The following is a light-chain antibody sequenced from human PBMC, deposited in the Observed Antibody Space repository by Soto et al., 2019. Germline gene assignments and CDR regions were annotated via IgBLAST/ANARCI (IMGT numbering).Light chain of an antibody. CDR2: GAS. V-gene: IGKV3-20*01. CDR3: QLYGSSLVT. J-gene: IGKJ2*01. CDR1: QSISSSF. Sequence: EIVLTQSPGTLSLCPGERAALSCRASQSISSSFLAWYQHKPGQAPRLLIHGASSRATGIPDRFSGSGSGTDFTLTISRLDPEDFAVYYCQLYGSSLVTFGQGTKVDIK.